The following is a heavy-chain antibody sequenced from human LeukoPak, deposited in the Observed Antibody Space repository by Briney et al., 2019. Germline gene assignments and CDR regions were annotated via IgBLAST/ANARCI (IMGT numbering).Heavy chain of an antibody. Sequence: PGGSLRLSCAASGFTFSSYWMHWVRQAPGRGLVWVSRINSDGSSTSYADSVKGRFTISRDNAKNTLYLQMNSLRAEDTAVYYCARGTRSSWQYYFDYWGQGTLVTVSS. J-gene: IGHJ4*02. CDR1: GFTFSSYW. V-gene: IGHV3-74*01. CDR3: ARGTRSSWQYYFDY. D-gene: IGHD6-13*01. CDR2: INSDGSST.